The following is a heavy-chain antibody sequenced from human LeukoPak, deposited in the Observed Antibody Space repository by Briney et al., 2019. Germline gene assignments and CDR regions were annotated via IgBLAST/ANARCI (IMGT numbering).Heavy chain of an antibody. D-gene: IGHD2-15*01. CDR2: MNPNSGNT. CDR1: GYTFTSYD. CDR3: ARARRSSSRYCSGGSCYNWFDP. Sequence: GASVKVSCKASGYTFTSYDINWVRQATGQGLEWMGWMNPNSGNTGYAQKFQGRVTMTRNTSISIAYMELSSLRSEDTAVYYCARARRSSSRYCSGGSCYNWFDPWGQGTLVTVSS. J-gene: IGHJ5*02. V-gene: IGHV1-8*01.